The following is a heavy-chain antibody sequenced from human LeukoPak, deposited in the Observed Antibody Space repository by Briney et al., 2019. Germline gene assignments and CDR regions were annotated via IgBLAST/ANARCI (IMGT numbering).Heavy chain of an antibody. V-gene: IGHV4-31*03. Sequence: SETLSLTCTVSGGSISSGGYYWSWIRQHPGKGLEWIGYIYYSGSTYYHPSLKSRVTISVDTSKNQFSLKLSSVTAADTAVYYCARDSDPRGLFDYWGQGTLVTVSS. CDR2: IYYSGST. CDR1: GGSISSGGYY. J-gene: IGHJ4*02. CDR3: ARDSDPRGLFDY.